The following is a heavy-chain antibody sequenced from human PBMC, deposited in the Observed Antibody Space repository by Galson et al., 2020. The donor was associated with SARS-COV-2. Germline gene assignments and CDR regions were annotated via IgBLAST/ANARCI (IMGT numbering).Heavy chain of an antibody. V-gene: IGHV3-30*18. CDR1: GFTFSSYG. D-gene: IGHD3-3*01. CDR3: AKDSSYYDFWSGYLTSGTDYYYYYGMDV. J-gene: IGHJ6*02. CDR2: ISYDGSNK. Sequence: GESLKISCAASGFTFSSYGMHWVRQAPGKGLEWVAVISYDGSNKYYADSVKGRFTISRDNSKNTLYLQMNSLRAEDTAVYYCAKDSSYYDFWSGYLTSGTDYYYYYGMDVWGQGTTVTVSS.